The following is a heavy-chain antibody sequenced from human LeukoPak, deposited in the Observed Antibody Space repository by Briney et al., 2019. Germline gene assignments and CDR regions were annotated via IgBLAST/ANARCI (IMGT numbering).Heavy chain of an antibody. J-gene: IGHJ4*02. CDR3: ARGWLRSL. Sequence: SETLSLTCAVYGGSFSGYYWSWIRQPPGKGLEWIGEINHSGSTNYNPSLKSRVTISVDTSKNQFSLKLSSVTAADMAVYYCARGWLRSLWGQGTLVTVSS. CDR2: INHSGST. CDR1: GGSFSGYY. V-gene: IGHV4-34*01. D-gene: IGHD5-12*01.